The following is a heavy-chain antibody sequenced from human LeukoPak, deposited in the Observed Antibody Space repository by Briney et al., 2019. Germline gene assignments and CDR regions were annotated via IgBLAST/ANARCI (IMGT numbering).Heavy chain of an antibody. Sequence: ASVKVSCKASAYTFTGYYVHWVRQAPGQGLEWMGWINPNSGGTNYAQKFQGRVTMTRDTSISTAYMELSRLRSDDTDVYYCARRARMGAPNVYYFDYWGQGTLVTVSS. CDR3: ARRARMGAPNVYYFDY. CDR1: AYTFTGYY. V-gene: IGHV1-2*02. J-gene: IGHJ4*02. D-gene: IGHD1-26*01. CDR2: INPNSGGT.